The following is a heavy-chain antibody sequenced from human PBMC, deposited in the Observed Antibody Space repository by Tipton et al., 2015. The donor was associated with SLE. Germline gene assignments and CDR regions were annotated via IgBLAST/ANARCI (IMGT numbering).Heavy chain of an antibody. V-gene: IGHV4-59*11. J-gene: IGHJ4*02. CDR2: IYYSGST. CDR3: ARGYDFDY. CDR1: SGSISSHY. D-gene: IGHD1-1*01. Sequence: TLSLTCTVSSGSISSHYWSWIRQPPGKGLEWIGYIYYSGSTNYNPSLKSRVTISVDTSKNQFSLKLSSVTAADTAVYYCARGYDFDYWGQGTLVTVSS.